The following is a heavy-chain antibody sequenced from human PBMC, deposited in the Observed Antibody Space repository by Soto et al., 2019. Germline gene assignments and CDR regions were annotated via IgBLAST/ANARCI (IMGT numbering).Heavy chain of an antibody. Sequence: GGSLRLSCAASGFTFSSYAMSWVRQAPGKGLEWVSAISGSGGSTYYADSVKGRFTISRDNSKNTLYLQMNSLRAEDRAVYYCAKDRRDIVATRGRGPKGYYFDYWGQGTLVTVSS. V-gene: IGHV3-23*01. J-gene: IGHJ4*02. CDR1: GFTFSSYA. CDR2: ISGSGGST. CDR3: AKDRRDIVATRGRGPKGYYFDY. D-gene: IGHD5-12*01.